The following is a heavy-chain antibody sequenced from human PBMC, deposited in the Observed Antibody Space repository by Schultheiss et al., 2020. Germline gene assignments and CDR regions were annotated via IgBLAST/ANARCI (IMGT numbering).Heavy chain of an antibody. V-gene: IGHV1-3*01. CDR1: GYTFTSYA. D-gene: IGHD2-15*01. Sequence: ASVKVSCKASGYTFTSYAMHWVRQAPGQRLEWMGWINAGNGNTNYAQKLQGRVTMTTDTSTSTAYMELRSLRSDDTAVYYCATHFGYCSGGSCYRDYYFDYWGEGALVTVSS. CDR2: INAGNGNT. CDR3: ATHFGYCSGGSCYRDYYFDY. J-gene: IGHJ4*02.